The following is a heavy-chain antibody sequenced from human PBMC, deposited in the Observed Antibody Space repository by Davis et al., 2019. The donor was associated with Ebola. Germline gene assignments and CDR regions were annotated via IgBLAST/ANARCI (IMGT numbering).Heavy chain of an antibody. CDR1: GGSFSGYY. J-gene: IGHJ5*02. V-gene: IGHV4-34*01. Sequence: SETLSLTCAVYGGSFSGYYWSWIRQPPGKGLEWIGEINHSGSTYYNPSLKSRVTISVDTSKNQFSLKLSSVTAADTAVYYCARARYYYGRGRLDPWGQGTLVTVSS. CDR3: ARARYYYGRGRLDP. D-gene: IGHD3-10*02. CDR2: INHSGST.